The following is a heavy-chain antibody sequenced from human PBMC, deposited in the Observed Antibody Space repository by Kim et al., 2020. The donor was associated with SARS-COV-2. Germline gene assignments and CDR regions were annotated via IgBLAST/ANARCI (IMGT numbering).Heavy chain of an antibody. J-gene: IGHJ5*02. V-gene: IGHV4-34*01. CDR1: GGSFSGYY. CDR3: ARGGLRYFDWDSNWFDP. D-gene: IGHD3-9*01. Sequence: SETLSLTCAVYGGSFSGYYWSWIRQPPGKGLEWIGEINHSGSTNYNPSLKSRVTISVDTSKNQFSLKLSSVTAADTAVYYCARGGLRYFDWDSNWFDPWGQGTLVTVSS. CDR2: INHSGST.